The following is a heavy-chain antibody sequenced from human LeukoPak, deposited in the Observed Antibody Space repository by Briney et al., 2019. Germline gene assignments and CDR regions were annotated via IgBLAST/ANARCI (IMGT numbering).Heavy chain of an antibody. CDR1: GGSISSYY. CDR3: ARGPGKAPRGSFDY. CDR2: IYYSGST. J-gene: IGHJ4*02. Sequence: SETLSLTCTVSGGSISSYYWSWIRQPPGKGLEWIGYIYYSGSTDYNPSLKSRVTISVDTSKNQFSLKLSSVTAADTAVYYCARGPGKAPRGSFDYWGQGTLVTVSS. V-gene: IGHV4-59*12.